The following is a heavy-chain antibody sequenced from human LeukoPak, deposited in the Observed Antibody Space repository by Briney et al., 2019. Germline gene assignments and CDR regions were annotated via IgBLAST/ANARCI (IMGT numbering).Heavy chain of an antibody. J-gene: IGHJ5*02. V-gene: IGHV3-13*04. Sequence: GGSLRLSCAASGFTFSSYDMHWVRQVTGKGLEWVLAIGTAGDTYYAGSVKGRFTISRENAKNSLYLQMNSLRAGDTAVYYCARSHGDYFRGFDPWGQGTLVTVSS. CDR3: ARSHGDYFRGFDP. D-gene: IGHD4-17*01. CDR2: IGTAGDT. CDR1: GFTFSSYD.